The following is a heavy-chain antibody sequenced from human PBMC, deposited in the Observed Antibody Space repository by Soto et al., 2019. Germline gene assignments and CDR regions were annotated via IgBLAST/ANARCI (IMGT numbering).Heavy chain of an antibody. CDR2: INQDVSQK. CDR1: GSTFSRYW. Sequence: GGSLRLSCAASGSTFSRYWMTWVRQAPGKGLEWVANINQDVSQKLYVDSVRGRFTISRDDAKNSVYLQMNNLRADDTAVYYCAKIGYNDWDFDYWGQGTLVTVSS. D-gene: IGHD3-22*01. CDR3: AKIGYNDWDFDY. V-gene: IGHV3-7*01. J-gene: IGHJ4*02.